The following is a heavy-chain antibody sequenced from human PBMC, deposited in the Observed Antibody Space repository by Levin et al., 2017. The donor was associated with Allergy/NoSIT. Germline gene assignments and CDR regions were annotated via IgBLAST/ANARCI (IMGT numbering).Heavy chain of an antibody. CDR3: TTDLTHSIAVAGTDDY. J-gene: IGHJ4*02. CDR2: IKSKTDGGTT. Sequence: GESLKISCAASGFTFSNAWMSWVRQAPGKGLEWVGRIKSKTDGGTTDYAAPVKGRFTISRDDSKNTLYLQMNSLKTEDTAVYYCTTDLTHSIAVAGTDDYWGQGTLVTVSS. D-gene: IGHD6-19*01. V-gene: IGHV3-15*01. CDR1: GFTFSNAW.